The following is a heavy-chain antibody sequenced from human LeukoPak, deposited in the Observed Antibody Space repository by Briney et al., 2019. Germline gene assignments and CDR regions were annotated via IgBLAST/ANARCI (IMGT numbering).Heavy chain of an antibody. J-gene: IGHJ4*02. CDR3: VCPESGYSHGYGY. CDR1: GFTFSSYS. Sequence: PGGSLRLSCAASGFTFSSYSMNWVRQAPGKGLEWVSSISSSSSYIYYADSVKGRFTISRDNSMNTLYLQMSSLRPEDTAVYYCVCPESGYSHGYGYWGQGTLVTVSS. CDR2: ISSSSSYI. D-gene: IGHD5-18*01. V-gene: IGHV3-21*01.